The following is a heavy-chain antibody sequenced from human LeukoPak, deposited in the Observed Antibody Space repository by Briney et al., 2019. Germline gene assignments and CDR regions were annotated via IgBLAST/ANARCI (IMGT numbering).Heavy chain of an antibody. CDR3: ARVGTYDYGWGSYRD. J-gene: IGHJ4*02. V-gene: IGHV4-4*02. D-gene: IGHD3-16*02. Sequence: PSGTLSLTCAVSGGSISSSNWWSWVRQPPGKGLEWIGEIYHSGSTNYNPSLKSRVTISVDKSKNQFSLKLSSVTAADTAVYYCARVGTYDYGWGSYRDWGQGTLVTVSS. CDR2: IYHSGST. CDR1: GGSISSSNW.